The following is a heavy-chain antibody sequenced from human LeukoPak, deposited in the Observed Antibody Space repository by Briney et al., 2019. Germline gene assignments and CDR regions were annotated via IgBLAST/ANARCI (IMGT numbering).Heavy chain of an antibody. Sequence: SETLSLTCTVSSGFSSSFYWSWIRQPAGKGLEWIGRIYINGNTNYSPSLKSRATMSVGTSKNQFSLKLTSVTAADTAVYYCATTSYYYGSGSIHAFDIWGQGTMVTVSS. CDR1: SGFSSSFY. J-gene: IGHJ3*02. CDR2: IYINGNT. D-gene: IGHD3-10*01. V-gene: IGHV4-4*07. CDR3: ATTSYYYGSGSIHAFDI.